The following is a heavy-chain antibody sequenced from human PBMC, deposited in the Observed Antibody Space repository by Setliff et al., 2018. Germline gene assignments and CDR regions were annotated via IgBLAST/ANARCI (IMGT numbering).Heavy chain of an antibody. D-gene: IGHD6-19*01. CDR2: INRRGST. V-gene: IGHV4-61*09. Sequence: PSETLSLTCTVSGDSISSRRSYWGWFRQPAGKGLEWIGHINRRGSTNFTTSLKSRVTISLDTSKNQFSLNLTSVTAADTAVYYCARATSGWFDPWGQGTLVTVSS. CDR1: GDSISSRRSY. CDR3: ARATSGWFDP. J-gene: IGHJ5*02.